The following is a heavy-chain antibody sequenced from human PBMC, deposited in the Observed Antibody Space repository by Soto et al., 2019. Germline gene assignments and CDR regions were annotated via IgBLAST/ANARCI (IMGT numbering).Heavy chain of an antibody. V-gene: IGHV4-39*07. CDR1: GGSISSSSYY. CDR2: IYYSGST. J-gene: IGHJ4*02. D-gene: IGHD5-12*01. Sequence: SETLSLTCTVSGGSISSSSYYWGWIRQPPGKGLEWIGSIYYSGSTYYNPSLKSRVTISVDASKNQFSLKLSSVTAADTAVYYCARGGYSVYDFRGYFAYWGQGALVTVSS. CDR3: ARGGYSVYDFRGYFAY.